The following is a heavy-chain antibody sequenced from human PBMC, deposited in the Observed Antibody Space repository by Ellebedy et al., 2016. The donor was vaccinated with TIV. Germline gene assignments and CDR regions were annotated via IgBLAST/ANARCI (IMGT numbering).Heavy chain of an antibody. CDR1: GFSFRSYW. V-gene: IGHV3-7*01. J-gene: IGHJ5*02. D-gene: IGHD4-17*01. CDR2: IYQDGSNQ. CDR3: ARRGSYGDYAVQINSWFDR. Sequence: GESLKISCVASGFSFRSYWMSWVRQAPGKGLEWVANIYQDGSNQYYVDSVKVLFPISRVNANKSLFLQMNSLRGEDTAVYYCARRGSYGDYAVQINSWFDRWGRGTLVTVSS.